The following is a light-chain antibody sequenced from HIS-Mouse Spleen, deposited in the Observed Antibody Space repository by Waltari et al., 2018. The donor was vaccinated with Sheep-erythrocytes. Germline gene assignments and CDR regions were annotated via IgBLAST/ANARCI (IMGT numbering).Light chain of an antibody. CDR1: SSDVGGSNY. J-gene: IGLJ1*01. CDR2: DVS. CDR3: CSYAGSYNHV. V-gene: IGLV2-11*01. Sequence: QSALTQPRSVSGSPGQSVTISYTGTSSDVGGSNYVCWYQQHPGKAPKLLSYDVSKWTAGVPVRFAGSKSDSTASLTISGLQAEEDADYYCCSYAGSYNHVFATGTKVTVL.